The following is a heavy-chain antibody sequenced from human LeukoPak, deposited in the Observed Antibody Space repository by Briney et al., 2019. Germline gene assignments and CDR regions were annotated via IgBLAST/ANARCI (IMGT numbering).Heavy chain of an antibody. V-gene: IGHV1-46*01. CDR3: ARESCSGGSCYYFDY. CDR1: GYTFTRNF. CDR2: FNPSGGSA. Sequence: ASVQVTLKAAGYTFTRNFMDRVRQPPGQGLEWMRVFNPSGGSASYSKNLQGRVTMTRDTSTSTGYMEMSSLRSEETAVYDCARESCSGGSCYYFDYWGQGTLVTVSS. D-gene: IGHD2-15*01. J-gene: IGHJ4*02.